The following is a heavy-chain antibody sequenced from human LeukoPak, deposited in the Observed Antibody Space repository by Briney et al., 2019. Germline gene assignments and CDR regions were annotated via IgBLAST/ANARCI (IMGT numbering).Heavy chain of an antibody. CDR1: GGSISSSSYY. CDR2: IYHSGST. V-gene: IGHV4-39*07. Sequence: SETLSLTCTVSGGSISSSSYYWGWTRQPPGKGLEWIGSIYHSGSTYYNPSLKSRVTISVDTSKNQFSLKLSSVTAADTAVYYCARVSGGSCYCMDVWGKGATVTVSS. D-gene: IGHD2-15*01. J-gene: IGHJ6*04. CDR3: ARVSGGSCYCMDV.